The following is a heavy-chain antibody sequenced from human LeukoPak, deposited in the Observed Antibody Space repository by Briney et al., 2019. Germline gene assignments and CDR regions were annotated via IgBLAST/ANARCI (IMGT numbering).Heavy chain of an antibody. D-gene: IGHD2-2*01. J-gene: IGHJ4*02. CDR3: ARLSRIVRPPAFPC. CDR1: GGFMSSCLYY. Sequence: SETLSLTCTVCGGFMSSCLYYWGWIRQPPGKGLEWIESMYYSGSTHYNPSLQSRVTISVDTSKNQLSLKLSSVTAADTAVYYCARLSRIVRPPAFPCRGQGTLVTVSS. V-gene: IGHV4-39*01. CDR2: MYYSGST.